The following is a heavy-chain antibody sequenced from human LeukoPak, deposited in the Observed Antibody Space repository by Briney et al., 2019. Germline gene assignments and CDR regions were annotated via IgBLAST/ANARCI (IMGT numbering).Heavy chain of an antibody. Sequence: SETLSLTCTVSGGSISSYYWSWIRQPPGKRLEWTGHIYYSGSTNYNPSLKSRVTISVDTSKNQFSLKLSSVTAADTAVYYCASRSSIWSGYQDTLYYFDSWGQGTLVTVSS. CDR3: ASRSSIWSGYQDTLYYFDS. V-gene: IGHV4-59*01. CDR1: GGSISSYY. D-gene: IGHD3-3*01. J-gene: IGHJ4*02. CDR2: IYYSGST.